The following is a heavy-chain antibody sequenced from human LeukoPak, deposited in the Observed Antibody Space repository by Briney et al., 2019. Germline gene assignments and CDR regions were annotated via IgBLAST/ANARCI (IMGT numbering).Heavy chain of an antibody. D-gene: IGHD3-3*01. V-gene: IGHV4-30-4*08. CDR3: ARGNKGRIFWSGCYLNWFDP. Sequence: SQTLSLTCTVSGGSISSGDYYWSWIRQPPGKGLEWIGYIYYSGSTYYNPSLKSRVTISVDTSKNQFSLKLSSVTAADTAVYYCARGNKGRIFWSGCYLNWFDPWGQGTLVTVSS. J-gene: IGHJ5*02. CDR1: GGSISSGDYY. CDR2: IYYSGST.